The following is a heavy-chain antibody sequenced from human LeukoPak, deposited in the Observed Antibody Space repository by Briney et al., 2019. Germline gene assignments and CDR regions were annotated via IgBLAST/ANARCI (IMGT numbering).Heavy chain of an antibody. J-gene: IGHJ5*02. V-gene: IGHV3-23*01. Sequence: VGSLRLSPAASRFTFRSYAMRGVRQAPGKGVEWVSAISGSGGSTYSADSVKGRFTISRDNPKNTLYLQMNSLGAEDAAVDYCAKAGSSSWYHRNWFDTWGQGTLVTVSS. CDR1: RFTFRSYA. CDR3: AKAGSSSWYHRNWFDT. D-gene: IGHD6-13*01. CDR2: ISGSGGST.